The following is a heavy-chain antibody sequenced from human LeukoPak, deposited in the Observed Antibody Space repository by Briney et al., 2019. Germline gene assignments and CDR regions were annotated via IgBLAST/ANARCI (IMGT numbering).Heavy chain of an antibody. J-gene: IGHJ4*02. V-gene: IGHV4-4*07. CDR3: ASSYDIAVAGYYFDY. D-gene: IGHD6-19*01. CDR2: IYTSGGT. CDR1: GGSISSYY. Sequence: SETLSLTCTVSGGSISSYYWSWIRQPAGKGLEWIGGIYTSGGTKYNPSLKSRVTMSVDTSKNQFSLKLSSVTAADTAVYYCASSYDIAVAGYYFDYWGQGTLVTVSS.